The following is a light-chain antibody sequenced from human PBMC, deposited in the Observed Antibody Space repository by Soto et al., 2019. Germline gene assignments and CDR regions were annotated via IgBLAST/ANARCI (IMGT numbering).Light chain of an antibody. CDR1: SSNIGAGYD. CDR2: GNS. J-gene: IGLJ2*01. Sequence: QAVVTQPPSVSGAPGQRVTISCAGSSSNIGAGYDVHWYQQLPGTAPKLLIYGNSNRPSGVPDRFSGSKSGTSASLAITGLQAADEADYYCQSYDSSLSALVFGGGTKVTVL. CDR3: QSYDSSLSALV. V-gene: IGLV1-40*01.